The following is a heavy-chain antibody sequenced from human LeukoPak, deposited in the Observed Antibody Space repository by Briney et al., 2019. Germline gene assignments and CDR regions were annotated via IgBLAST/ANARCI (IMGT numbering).Heavy chain of an antibody. CDR1: GGSISSSSYY. J-gene: IGHJ5*02. D-gene: IGHD3-22*01. CDR2: IYYSGST. CDR3: ARGLDRGWFDP. Sequence: SETLSLTCTVSGGSISSSSYYWGWIRQPPGKGLEWIGSIYYSGSTYYNPSLKSRVTISVDTSKNQFSLKLSSVTAADTAVYYCARGLDRGWFDPWGQGTLVTVSS. V-gene: IGHV4-39*01.